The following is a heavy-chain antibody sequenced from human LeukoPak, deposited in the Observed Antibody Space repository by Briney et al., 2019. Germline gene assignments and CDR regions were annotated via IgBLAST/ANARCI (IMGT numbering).Heavy chain of an antibody. J-gene: IGHJ4*02. Sequence: GGSLRLSCAAFGFTFSSYSMNWVRQAPGKGLEWVSSISSSSSYIYYADSVKGRFTISRDNAKNSLYLQMNSLRAEDTAVYYCARDLRFLEWLSPFDYWGQGTLVTVSS. CDR3: ARDLRFLEWLSPFDY. CDR2: ISSSSSYI. V-gene: IGHV3-21*01. CDR1: GFTFSSYS. D-gene: IGHD3-3*01.